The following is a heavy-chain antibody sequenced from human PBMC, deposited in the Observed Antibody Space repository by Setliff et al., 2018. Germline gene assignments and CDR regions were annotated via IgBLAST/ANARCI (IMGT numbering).Heavy chain of an antibody. J-gene: IGHJ4*02. CDR2: ISYSGST. CDR1: GVSVSGYF. V-gene: IGHV4-59*02. CDR3: ARDGAGHTESWKGHFGY. Sequence: SETLSLTCSVSGVSVSGYFWSWIRQPPGKPLEWIGYISYSGSTNYNPTLKTRVSISEDTSRNQISLRLLSVSAADTAVYFCARDGAGHTESWKGHFGYWGQGTEVTVSS. D-gene: IGHD1-1*01.